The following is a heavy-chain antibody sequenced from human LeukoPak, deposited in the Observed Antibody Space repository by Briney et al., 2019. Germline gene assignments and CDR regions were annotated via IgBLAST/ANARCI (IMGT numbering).Heavy chain of an antibody. D-gene: IGHD4-17*01. J-gene: IGHJ4*02. CDR1: GFTFSSYA. CDR2: ISGSGGTT. V-gene: IGHV3-23*01. Sequence: PGGSLRLSCAASGFTFSSYAMTWVRQAPGKGLEWASAISGSGGTTYYADSVKGRFTISRDDSKNTAYLQMNSLKTEDTAVYYCTRPTVTTDYWGQGTLVTVSS. CDR3: TRPTVTTDY.